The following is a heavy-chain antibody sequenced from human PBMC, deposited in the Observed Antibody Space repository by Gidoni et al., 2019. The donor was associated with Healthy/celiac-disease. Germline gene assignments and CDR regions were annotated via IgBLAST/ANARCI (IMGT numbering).Heavy chain of an antibody. Sequence: QVQLVESGGGVVQPGRSLRLSCAASGFTFSSYGMHWVRQAPGKGLEWVAVISYDGSNKYYADSVKGRFTISRDNSKNTLYLQMNSLRAEDTAVYYCAKDPSDYYDSSGYPSWGQGTLVTVSS. CDR3: AKDPSDYYDSSGYPS. CDR2: ISYDGSNK. V-gene: IGHV3-30*18. D-gene: IGHD3-22*01. J-gene: IGHJ4*02. CDR1: GFTFSSYG.